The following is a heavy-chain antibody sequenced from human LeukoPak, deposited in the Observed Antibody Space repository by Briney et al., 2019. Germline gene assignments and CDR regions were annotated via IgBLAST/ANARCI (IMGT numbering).Heavy chain of an antibody. J-gene: IGHJ6*03. CDR1: GYTFTSYD. D-gene: IGHD6-13*01. V-gene: IGHV1-8*01. CDR2: MNPNSGNT. CDR3: ASSSARGSTLLPMQQLVRLHYYMDV. Sequence: GASVKVSCKSSGYTFTSYDINWVRQATGQGLEWMGWMNPNSGNTGYAQKFQGRVTMTRNTSISTAYMELSSLRSEDTAVYYCASSSARGSTLLPMQQLVRLHYYMDVWGKGTTVSVSS.